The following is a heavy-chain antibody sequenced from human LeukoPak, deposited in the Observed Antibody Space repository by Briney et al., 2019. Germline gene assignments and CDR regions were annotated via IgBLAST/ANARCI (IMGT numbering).Heavy chain of an antibody. CDR1: GFPFSTYW. CDR2: IDPDGRTI. D-gene: IGHD3-3*01. CDR3: AKDIRPIGGSGWDS. Sequence: PGGSLRLSCAASGFPFSTYWVNWIRQAPGKGLEWVANIDPDGRTINYVDSVKGRFTISRDNAKNSLYLQMISLRAEDTALYYCAKDIRPIGGSGWDSWGQGTLVTVSS. J-gene: IGHJ4*02. V-gene: IGHV3-7*03.